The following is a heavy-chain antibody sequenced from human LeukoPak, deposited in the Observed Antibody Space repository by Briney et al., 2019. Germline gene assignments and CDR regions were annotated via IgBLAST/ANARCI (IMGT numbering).Heavy chain of an antibody. Sequence: GGSLRLSCAVSGFSLNSYWMNWVRQAPGKGLEWVANMRQDGSEKNYVDSVKGRFTISRDNTENSLYLQMNSLRAEDTAVYYCARDPHYSDGSGYYRLFDFWGQGTLVTVSS. D-gene: IGHD3-22*01. J-gene: IGHJ4*02. CDR2: MRQDGSEK. CDR1: GFSLNSYW. CDR3: ARDPHYSDGSGYYRLFDF. V-gene: IGHV3-7*01.